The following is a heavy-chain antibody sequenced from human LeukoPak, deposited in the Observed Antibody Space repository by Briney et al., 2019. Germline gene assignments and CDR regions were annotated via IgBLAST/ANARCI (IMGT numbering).Heavy chain of an antibody. V-gene: IGHV1-24*01. CDR1: GYTLTELS. CDR3: ARDVNYCSGGSCYSDYFDY. Sequence: ASVKVSCKVSGYTLTELSMHWVRQAPGKGLEWMGGFDPEDGETIYAQKFQGRVTMTRDTSTSTVYMELSSLRSEDTAVYYCARDVNYCSGGSCYSDYFDYWGQGTLVTVSS. J-gene: IGHJ4*02. CDR2: FDPEDGET. D-gene: IGHD2-15*01.